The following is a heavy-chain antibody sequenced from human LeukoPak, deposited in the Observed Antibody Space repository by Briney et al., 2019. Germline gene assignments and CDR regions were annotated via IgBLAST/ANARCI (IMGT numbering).Heavy chain of an antibody. J-gene: IGHJ4*02. CDR1: GYTFTSYY. Sequence: ASVKVSCKASGYTFTSYYMHWVRQAPGQGLEWMGIINPSGGSTGYAQKFQGRVTMTRDTSTSTVYMELSSLRSEDTAVYYCARVSASWYYGSGSYLDYWGQGTLVTVSS. V-gene: IGHV1-46*01. CDR3: ARVSASWYYGSGSYLDY. CDR2: INPSGGST. D-gene: IGHD3-10*01.